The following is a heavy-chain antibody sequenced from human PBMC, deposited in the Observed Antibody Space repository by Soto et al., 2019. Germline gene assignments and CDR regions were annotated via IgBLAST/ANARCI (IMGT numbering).Heavy chain of an antibody. CDR2: IYHTGHT. D-gene: IGHD3-16*01. V-gene: IGHV4-38-2*02. J-gene: IGHJ4*02. CDR3: ARDVGEFSLPGSLDFDF. CDR1: NFSISSGYY. Sequence: PSETLSLTCIVSNFSISSGYYWGWIRQSPGKGLEWIATIYHTGHTYYNPSLKSRVTISVDTSENHFSLKLSSVTAADTAFYYCARDVGEFSLPGSLDFDFWGQGTLVTVSS.